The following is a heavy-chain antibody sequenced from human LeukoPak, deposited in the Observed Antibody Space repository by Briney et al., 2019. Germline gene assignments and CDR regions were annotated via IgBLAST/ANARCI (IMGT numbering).Heavy chain of an antibody. Sequence: SETLSLTCTVSGGSISSYYWSWIRQPPGKGLEWIGYIYYSGSTNYNPSLKSRVTISVDTSKNQFSLRLSSVTAADTAVYYCAAWSGVVIISSGGFDYWGQGTLVTVSS. CDR3: AAWSGVVIISSGGFDY. J-gene: IGHJ4*02. CDR1: GGSISSYY. V-gene: IGHV4-59*01. D-gene: IGHD3-3*01. CDR2: IYYSGST.